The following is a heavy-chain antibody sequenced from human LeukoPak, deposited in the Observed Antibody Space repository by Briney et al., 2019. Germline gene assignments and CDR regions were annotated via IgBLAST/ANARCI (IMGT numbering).Heavy chain of an antibody. Sequence: GGSLRLSCAASGFVFSTYGMHWVRQAPGKGLEWVAFIQFDGSDEFYADSVKGRYTISRDNSKNTLYLQMNSLRAEDTSVYYCAEDQKLQPFHYWGQGTLVTVSS. J-gene: IGHJ4*02. CDR1: GFVFSTYG. V-gene: IGHV3-30*02. CDR3: AEDQKLQPFHY. CDR2: IQFDGSDE. D-gene: IGHD2-15*01.